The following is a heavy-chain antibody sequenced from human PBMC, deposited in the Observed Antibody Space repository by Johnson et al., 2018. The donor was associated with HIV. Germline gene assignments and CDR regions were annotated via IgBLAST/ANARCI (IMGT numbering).Heavy chain of an antibody. D-gene: IGHD5-18*01. Sequence: QVQLVESGGGVVQPGRSLRLSCAASGFTFSSYGMHWVRQAPGKGLEWVAVISYDGKNKYYADSVKGRFTISRDKSKNTKHLKMNSMRDEDTGVYHWAKERLLHDAFDFWGQGTMVTVSS. CDR3: AKERLLHDAFDF. CDR1: GFTFSSYG. V-gene: IGHV3-30*18. J-gene: IGHJ3*01. CDR2: ISYDGKNK.